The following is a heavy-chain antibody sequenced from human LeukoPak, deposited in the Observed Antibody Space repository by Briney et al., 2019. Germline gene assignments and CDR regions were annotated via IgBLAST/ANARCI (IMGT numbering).Heavy chain of an antibody. CDR1: GYSFTSYW. CDR2: IYPGDSDT. V-gene: IGHV5-51*01. D-gene: IGHD6-13*01. Sequence: GESLKIPCKGSGYSFTSYWIGWVRQMPGKGLEWMGIIYPGDSDTRYSPSFQGQVTISADKSISTAYMELSRLRADDTAVYYCARGGALTSIVAAVIYYMDVWGKGTTVTVSS. J-gene: IGHJ6*03. CDR3: ARGGALTSIVAAVIYYMDV.